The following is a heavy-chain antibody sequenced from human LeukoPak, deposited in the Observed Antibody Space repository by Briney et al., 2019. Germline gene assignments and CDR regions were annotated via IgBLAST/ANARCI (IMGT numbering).Heavy chain of an antibody. J-gene: IGHJ4*02. CDR2: ISAYNGNT. CDR3: ARARRNEQLALTDFDY. Sequence: ASVKVSCKASGYTFTSYGISWVRQAPGQGLEWMGWISAYNGNTNYAQKLQGRVTMTTDTSTSTAYMELRSLRSDDTAVYYCARARRNEQLALTDFDYWGQGTLVTVSS. V-gene: IGHV1-18*01. CDR1: GYTFTSYG. D-gene: IGHD6-6*01.